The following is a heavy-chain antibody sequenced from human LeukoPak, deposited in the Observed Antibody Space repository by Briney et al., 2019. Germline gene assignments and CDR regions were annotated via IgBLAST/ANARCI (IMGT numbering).Heavy chain of an antibody. CDR2: IYYSGST. J-gene: IGHJ4*02. Sequence: PSETLSLTCAVSGGSISSNSYYWGWIPQPPGKGLEWIGSIYYSGSTYHNPSLKIRVTISVDTSKNQFSLKLSSVTAADTAVYHCARVGYDFWSGYRIPYYFDYWGQGTLVTVSS. D-gene: IGHD3-3*01. V-gene: IGHV4-39*07. CDR1: GGSISSNSYY. CDR3: ARVGYDFWSGYRIPYYFDY.